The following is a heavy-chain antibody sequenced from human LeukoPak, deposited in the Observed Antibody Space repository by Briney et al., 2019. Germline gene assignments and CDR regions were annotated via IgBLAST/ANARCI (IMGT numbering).Heavy chain of an antibody. CDR1: GYTFTGYY. J-gene: IGHJ5*02. CDR3: ARSSSPMDRGVPRFDP. Sequence: ASVKVSCKASGYTFTGYYMHWVRQAPGQGLEWMGWINPNSGGTNYAQKFQGRVTMTRDTSISTAYMELSRLRSDDTAVYYCARSSSPMDRGVPRFDPWGQGTLVTVSS. D-gene: IGHD3-10*01. V-gene: IGHV1-2*02. CDR2: INPNSGGT.